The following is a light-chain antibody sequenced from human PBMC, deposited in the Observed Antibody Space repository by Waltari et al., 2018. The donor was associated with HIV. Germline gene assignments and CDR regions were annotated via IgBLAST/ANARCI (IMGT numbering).Light chain of an antibody. CDR3: QTFDITLGGFYV. CDR1: TSNVGTIYL. CDR2: GDS. V-gene: IGLV1-40*01. Sequence: GSTSNVGTIYLLHWYQQLPGMAPKLLISGDSNRPSGVPDRFSASKSGTSGSLTITGLQPEDEADYYCQTFDITLGGFYVFGTGTKVTVL. J-gene: IGLJ1*01.